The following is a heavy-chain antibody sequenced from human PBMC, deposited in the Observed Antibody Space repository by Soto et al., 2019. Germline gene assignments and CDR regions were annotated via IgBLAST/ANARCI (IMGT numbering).Heavy chain of an antibody. Sequence: GGSLRLSCAASGFIFSSYAMHWVRQAPGKGLEWVALISYDVAKKDHADSVKGRFSVFRDNSKNTLYLQMNSLRPDDTAVYYCARGIPGYYYGMDVWGQGTTVTVYS. CDR2: ISYDVAKK. V-gene: IGHV3-30-3*01. CDR1: GFIFSSYA. CDR3: ARGIPGYYYGMDV. D-gene: IGHD2-2*02. J-gene: IGHJ6*02.